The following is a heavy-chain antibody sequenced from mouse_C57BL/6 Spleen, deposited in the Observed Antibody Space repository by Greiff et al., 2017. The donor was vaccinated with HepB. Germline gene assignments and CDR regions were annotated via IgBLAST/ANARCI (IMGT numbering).Heavy chain of an antibody. Sequence: EVKLVESGGGLVKPGGSLKLSCAASGFTFSSYAMSWVRQTPEKRLEWVATISDGGSYTYYPDNVKGRFTISRDNSKNNLYLQMSHLKSEDAAMYYCARGGPLWIDYWGQGTSVTVSS. V-gene: IGHV5-4*03. D-gene: IGHD1-1*02. J-gene: IGHJ4*01. CDR1: GFTFSSYA. CDR2: ISDGGSYT. CDR3: ARGGPLWIDY.